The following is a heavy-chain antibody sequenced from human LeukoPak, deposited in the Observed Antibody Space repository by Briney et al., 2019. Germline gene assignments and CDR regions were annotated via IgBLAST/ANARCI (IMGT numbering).Heavy chain of an antibody. V-gene: IGHV4-34*01. CDR3: ARGFLEWLLFPRNIKRNWFDP. CDR2: INHSGST. Sequence: PSETLSLTCAVYGGSFSGYYWSWIRQPPGKGLEWIGEINHSGSTNYNPSLKSRVTISVDTSKNQFSLKLSSVTAADTAVYYCARGFLEWLLFPRNIKRNWFDPWGQGTLATVSS. CDR1: GGSFSGYY. J-gene: IGHJ5*02. D-gene: IGHD3-3*01.